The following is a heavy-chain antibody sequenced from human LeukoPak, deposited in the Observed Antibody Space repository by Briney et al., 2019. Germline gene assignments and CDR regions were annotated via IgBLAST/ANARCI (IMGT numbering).Heavy chain of an antibody. CDR2: IYYSGST. J-gene: IGHJ4*02. V-gene: IGHV4-39*07. D-gene: IGHD3-22*01. CDR3: ARSYYYDSIQDY. CDR1: GGSISSSSYY. Sequence: PSETLSLTCTVSGGSISSSSYYWGWIRQPPGKGLEWIGSIYYSGSTYYNPSLKSRVTISVDTSKNQFSLKLSSVTAADTAVYYCARSYYYDSIQDYWGQGTLVTVSS.